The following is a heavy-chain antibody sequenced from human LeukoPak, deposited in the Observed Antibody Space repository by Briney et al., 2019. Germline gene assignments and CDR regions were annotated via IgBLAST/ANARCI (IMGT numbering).Heavy chain of an antibody. D-gene: IGHD6-19*01. CDR2: ISSRGSTM. J-gene: IGHJ4*02. CDR1: GFTVSSNY. Sequence: GGSLRLSCTASGFTVSSNYMSWVRQAPGKGLEWVSYISSRGSTMYYADSVKGRFTISRDNAKNSLYLQMNSLRAEDTAVYYCARSPQSGSGWYDYFDYWGQGTLVTVSS. V-gene: IGHV3-11*01. CDR3: ARSPQSGSGWYDYFDY.